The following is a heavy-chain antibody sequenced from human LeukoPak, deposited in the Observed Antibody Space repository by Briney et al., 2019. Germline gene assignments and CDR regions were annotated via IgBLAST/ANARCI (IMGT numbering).Heavy chain of an antibody. CDR3: ARPLLEWLLGAFDI. V-gene: IGHV4-31*03. Sequence: TLSLTCTVSGGFISSGGYYWSWIRQHPGKGLEWIGYIYYSGSTYYNPSLKSRVTISVDTSKNQFSLKLSSVTAADTAVYYCARPLLEWLLGAFDIWGQGTMVTVSS. CDR1: GGFISSGGYY. D-gene: IGHD3-3*01. CDR2: IYYSGST. J-gene: IGHJ3*02.